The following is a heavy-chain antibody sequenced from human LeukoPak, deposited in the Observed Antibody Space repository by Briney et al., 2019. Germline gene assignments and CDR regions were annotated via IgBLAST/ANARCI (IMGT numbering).Heavy chain of an antibody. J-gene: IGHJ4*02. CDR2: IKQDGSEK. CDR1: GFTFSSYA. D-gene: IGHD3-3*01. Sequence: PGGSLRLSCAASGFTFSSYAMSWVRQAPGKGLERVAYIKQDGSEKYYVDSVKGRFTISRDNAKSSLYLQMNSLRAEDTAVYYCARGGVRWIDYWGQGNLVTVSS. V-gene: IGHV3-7*01. CDR3: ARGGVRWIDY.